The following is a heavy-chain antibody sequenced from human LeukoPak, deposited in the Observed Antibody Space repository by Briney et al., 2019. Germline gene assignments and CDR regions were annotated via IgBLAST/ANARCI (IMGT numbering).Heavy chain of an antibody. J-gene: IGHJ4*02. CDR1: GGTFSSYA. CDR3: ASSGYSSSWYGDFDY. V-gene: IGHV1-69*05. CDR2: IIPIFGTA. D-gene: IGHD6-13*01. Sequence: GASVKVSCKASGGTFSSYAISWVRQAPGQGLEWMGRIIPIFGTANYAQKFQGRVTITTDESTSTAYMELSSLRSEDTAVYYCASSGYSSSWYGDFDYWGQGTLVTVSS.